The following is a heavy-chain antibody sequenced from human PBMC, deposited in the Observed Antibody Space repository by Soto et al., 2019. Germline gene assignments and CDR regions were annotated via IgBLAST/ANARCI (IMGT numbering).Heavy chain of an antibody. Sequence: PGGSLRLSCAASGFTFRSYWMHWVRQTPGKGLVWVSRISSDGIDASYADSVKGRFTISRDNAKNTLYLQMNSLRADDTAVYYCARVREGTIDYWGQGTLVTVSS. V-gene: IGHV3-74*01. D-gene: IGHD2-8*01. CDR3: ARVREGTIDY. CDR2: ISSDGIDA. J-gene: IGHJ4*02. CDR1: GFTFRSYW.